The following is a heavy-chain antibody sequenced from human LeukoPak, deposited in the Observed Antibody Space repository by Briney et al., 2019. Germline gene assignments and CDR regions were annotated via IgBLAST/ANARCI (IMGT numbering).Heavy chain of an antibody. D-gene: IGHD3-22*01. Sequence: PGGSLRLSCAASGFTFSDYYMSWIRQAPGKGLEWVSYISSSGSTIYYADSVKGRFTISRDNAKNSLYLQMNSLRAEDTAVYYCARSAYYDSSDTLTGTFDFWGQGTMVTVSS. CDR3: ARSAYYDSSDTLTGTFDF. CDR2: ISSSGSTI. V-gene: IGHV3-11*01. CDR1: GFTFSDYY. J-gene: IGHJ3*01.